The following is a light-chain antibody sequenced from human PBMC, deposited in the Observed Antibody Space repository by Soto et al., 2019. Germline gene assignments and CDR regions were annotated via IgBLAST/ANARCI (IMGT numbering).Light chain of an antibody. J-gene: IGKJ1*01. Sequence: EIVMTQSPATLSVSPGERATLSCRATRSVSSYLAWYQRKPGQAPRLLTYDASSRPTDIPARFSGSGSGTDFTLTISSLEPEDFAVYYCQQYGSSPRTFGQGTKV. CDR1: RSVSSY. CDR2: DAS. V-gene: IGKV3-20*01. CDR3: QQYGSSPRT.